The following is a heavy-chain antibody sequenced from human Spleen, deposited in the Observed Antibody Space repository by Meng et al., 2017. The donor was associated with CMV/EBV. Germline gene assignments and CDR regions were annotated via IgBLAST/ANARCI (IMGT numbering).Heavy chain of an antibody. CDR1: GYLFTSYG. V-gene: IGHV1-18*01. Sequence: SGYLFTSYGGSWVRQAPGQGLEWMGWIGAYNGNTNYAQNFQGRLTMTTDTSTTTAYMELRSLRSDDTAVYYCARVIPRNIAPRWFFDYWGQGTLVTVSS. D-gene: IGHD6-6*01. CDR3: ARVIPRNIAPRWFFDY. J-gene: IGHJ4*02. CDR2: IGAYNGNT.